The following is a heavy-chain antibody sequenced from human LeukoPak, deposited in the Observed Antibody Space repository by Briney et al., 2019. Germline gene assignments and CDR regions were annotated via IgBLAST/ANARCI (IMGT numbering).Heavy chain of an antibody. CDR3: ARESGCSGGSCYFDLQH. D-gene: IGHD2-15*01. J-gene: IGHJ1*01. CDR1: GYTFTGYY. V-gene: IGHV1-2*02. CDR2: INPNSGGT. Sequence: ASVKVSCKASGYTFTGYYMHWVRQAPGQGLEWMGWINPNSGGTNYAQKFQGRVTMTRDTSISTAYMELSRLRSDDTAVYYCARESGCSGGSCYFDLQHWGQGTLVTVSS.